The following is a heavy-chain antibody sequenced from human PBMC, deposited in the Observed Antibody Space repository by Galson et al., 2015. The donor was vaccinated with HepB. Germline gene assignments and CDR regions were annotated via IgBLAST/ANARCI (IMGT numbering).Heavy chain of an antibody. CDR1: GFTVSSNY. CDR3: AVVRNYYYYYGMDV. Sequence: SLRLSCAASGFTVSSNYMSWVRQAPGKGLEWVSVIYSGGSTYYADSVKGRLTISRHNSKNTLYLQMNSLRAEDTAVYYCAVVRNYYYYYGMDVWGQGTTVTVSS. CDR2: IYSGGST. V-gene: IGHV3-53*04. J-gene: IGHJ6*02. D-gene: IGHD4-23*01.